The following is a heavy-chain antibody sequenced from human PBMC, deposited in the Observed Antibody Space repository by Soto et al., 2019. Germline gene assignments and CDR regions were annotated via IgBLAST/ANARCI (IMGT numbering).Heavy chain of an antibody. CDR2: ISSSSSYI. J-gene: IGHJ3*02. CDR1: GFTFSSYS. Sequence: GGSLRLSCAASGFTFSSYSMNWVRQAPGKGLEWVSSISSSSSYIYYADSVKGRFTISRDNAKNSLYLQMNSLRAEDTAVYYCARDCSSTSCYGSAFDIWGQGTMVTVSS. V-gene: IGHV3-21*01. D-gene: IGHD2-2*01. CDR3: ARDCSSTSCYGSAFDI.